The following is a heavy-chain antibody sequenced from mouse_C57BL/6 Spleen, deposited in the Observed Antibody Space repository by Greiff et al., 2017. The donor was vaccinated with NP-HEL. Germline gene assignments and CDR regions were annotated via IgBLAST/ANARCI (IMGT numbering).Heavy chain of an antibody. CDR1: GYTFTSYW. CDR2: IYPGSGST. CDR3: ARTPYGKGAMDY. Sequence: QVQLQQPGAELVKPGASVKMSCKASGYTFTSYWITWVKQRPGQGLEWIGDIYPGSGSTNYNEKFKSKATLTVDRSSSTAYMQLSSLTSEDSAVYYCARTPYGKGAMDYWGQGTSVTVSS. D-gene: IGHD2-1*01. J-gene: IGHJ4*01. V-gene: IGHV1-55*01.